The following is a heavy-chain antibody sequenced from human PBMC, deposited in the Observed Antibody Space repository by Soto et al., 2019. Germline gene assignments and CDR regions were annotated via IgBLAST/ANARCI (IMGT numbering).Heavy chain of an antibody. CDR3: ARTNTDNLDAFEI. V-gene: IGHV4-38-2*01. D-gene: IGHD1-20*01. Sequence: SETLSLTCAVSGYSISSGYYWGWIRQPPGKGLEWIGSIYHSGSTYYNPSLKSRVTISVDTSKNQFSLKLSSVTAADTAVYYCARTNTDNLDAFEIWGKGTMVT. J-gene: IGHJ3*02. CDR1: GYSISSGYY. CDR2: IYHSGST.